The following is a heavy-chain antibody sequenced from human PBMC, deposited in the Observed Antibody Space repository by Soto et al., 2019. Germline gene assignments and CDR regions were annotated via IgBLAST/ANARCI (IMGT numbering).Heavy chain of an antibody. CDR3: ARRNAYDNGDYVYFDY. Sequence: EVQLVQSGAEVKKPGESLKISCKGSGYSFATYWIVWVRQTPEKCLEGMGSIYSGDSDTRYRPSFQGQVTISAAKSISPVYMQWSSLKASDTAIYYCARRNAYDNGDYVYFDYWGQGTPVTVSS. CDR1: GYSFATYW. V-gene: IGHV5-51*03. D-gene: IGHD4-17*01. CDR2: IYSGDSDT. J-gene: IGHJ4*02.